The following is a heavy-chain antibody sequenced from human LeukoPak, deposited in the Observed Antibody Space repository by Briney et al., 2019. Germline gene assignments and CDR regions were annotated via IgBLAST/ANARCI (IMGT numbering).Heavy chain of an antibody. CDR3: ARDWVTFSF. CDR2: ITNNSTTV. J-gene: IGHJ4*02. D-gene: IGHD3-16*01. Sequence: GGSLRLSCTASGFNFRDYYMSWIRQAPGKGPEWISYITNNSTTVYYADSVKGRFTISRDNAKNSLYLQMNSLRAEDTAVYYCARDWVTFSFWGQGTLVTVSS. V-gene: IGHV3-11*04. CDR1: GFNFRDYY.